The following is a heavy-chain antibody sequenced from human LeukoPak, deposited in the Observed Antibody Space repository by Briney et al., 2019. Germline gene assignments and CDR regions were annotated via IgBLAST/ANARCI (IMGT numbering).Heavy chain of an antibody. D-gene: IGHD3-10*01. CDR2: ISGSVGST. CDR1: GFTLSNYA. CDR3: ARPIDNGSGSYYFDY. V-gene: IGHV3-23*01. J-gene: IGHJ4*02. Sequence: GGSLRLSCAAPGFTLSNYAMSWVRQAPGKGLEWVSSISGSVGSTYYADSVKGRFTISRDNSKNTLSLQMNTLRPEDTAVYYCARPIDNGSGSYYFDYWGQGTLVTVSS.